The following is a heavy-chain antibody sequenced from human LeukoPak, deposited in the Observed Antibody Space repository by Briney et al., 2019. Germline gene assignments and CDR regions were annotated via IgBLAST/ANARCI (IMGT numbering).Heavy chain of an antibody. CDR3: TNFKPPAPDALDI. D-gene: IGHD1-14*01. Sequence: GGSLRLSCAASGFTFSTYSMNWVRQAPGRGLEWLSYISGGGSAIYYADSVKGRFTISRDNATNSVSLQMNSLRAEDTAVYYCTNFKPPAPDALDIWGQGTMITVSS. J-gene: IGHJ3*02. CDR2: ISGGGSAI. V-gene: IGHV3-48*01. CDR1: GFTFSTYS.